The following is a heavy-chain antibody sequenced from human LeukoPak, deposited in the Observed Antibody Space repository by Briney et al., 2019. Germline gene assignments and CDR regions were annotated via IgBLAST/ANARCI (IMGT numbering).Heavy chain of an antibody. Sequence: ASVKVSCKASGYSFTTYGTSWVRQAPGQGLEWMGWISGYNGNTNYAQKFQGRVTMTTDTSTSTAYMELRSLRSDDTAVYYCARDGSYSGSYCSDYWGQGTLVTVSS. CDR2: ISGYNGNT. CDR1: GYSFTTYG. CDR3: ARDGSYSGSYCSDY. J-gene: IGHJ4*02. V-gene: IGHV1-18*01. D-gene: IGHD1-26*01.